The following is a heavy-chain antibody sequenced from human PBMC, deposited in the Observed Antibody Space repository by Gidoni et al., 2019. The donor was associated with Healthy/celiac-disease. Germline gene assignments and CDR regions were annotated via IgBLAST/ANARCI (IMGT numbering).Heavy chain of an antibody. J-gene: IGHJ4*02. Sequence: QVQLQESGPGLVKPSETLSLTCTVSGGSISSYYWSWIRQPPGKGLEWIGYIYYSGSTNYNPSLKSRVTISVDTSKNQFSLKLSSVTAADTAVYYCARRAAQLAEGGFDYWGQGTLVTVSS. CDR3: ARRAAQLAEGGFDY. V-gene: IGHV4-59*08. D-gene: IGHD6-6*01. CDR1: GGSISSYY. CDR2: IYYSGST.